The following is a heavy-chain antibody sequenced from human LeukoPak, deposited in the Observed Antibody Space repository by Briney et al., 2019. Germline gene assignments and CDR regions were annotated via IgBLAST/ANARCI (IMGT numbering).Heavy chain of an antibody. CDR2: IRSKVYGGTP. CDR1: EFTVSFDY. J-gene: IGHJ4*02. CDR3: SRDQTPYY. Sequence: PGGSLRLSCAASEFTVSFDYMSWVRQAPGKGLEWVGFIRSKVYGGTPEYAASVKGRFTISRNDSKGIAYLQMNSLKTEDTAVYYCSRDQTPYYWGQGTLVTVSS. V-gene: IGHV3-22*01.